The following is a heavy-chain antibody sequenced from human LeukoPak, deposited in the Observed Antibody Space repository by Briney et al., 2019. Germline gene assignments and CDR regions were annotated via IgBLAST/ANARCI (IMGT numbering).Heavy chain of an antibody. Sequence: ASVKVSCKASGYTFTSYGISWVRQAPGQGLEWMGWISAYNGNTYYAQKLQGRLTMPTDTPTSTAYMQLRSHTSAHPPASSSPRDQPRELPPFDYWGQGTLVTVSS. D-gene: IGHD1-26*01. J-gene: IGHJ4*02. V-gene: IGHV1-18*01. CDR3: PRDQPRELPPFDY. CDR1: GYTFTSYG. CDR2: ISAYNGNT.